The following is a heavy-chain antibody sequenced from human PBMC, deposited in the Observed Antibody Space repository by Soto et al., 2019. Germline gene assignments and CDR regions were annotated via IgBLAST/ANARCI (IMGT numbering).Heavy chain of an antibody. CDR2: ISGSGGSV. CDR3: ARVGGWGTQFGP. CDR1: GFTFSGYS. V-gene: IGHV3-23*01. D-gene: IGHD3-16*01. Sequence: PGGSLRLSCADSGFTFSGYSMSWVRQAPGKGPEWVSTISGSGGSVSYADSVKGRFTISRDNSKNTLYLQMNSLRAEDTAIYYCARVGGWGTQFGPWGQGTLVTVSS. J-gene: IGHJ5*02.